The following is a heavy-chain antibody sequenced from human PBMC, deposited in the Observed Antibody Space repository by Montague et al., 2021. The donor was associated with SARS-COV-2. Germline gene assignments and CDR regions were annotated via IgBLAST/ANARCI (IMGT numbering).Heavy chain of an antibody. CDR3: ARLRDGVVPFPILGIGPYFTYYYLDV. V-gene: IGHV4-34*01. J-gene: IGHJ6*03. CDR1: GGSFSGYY. CDR2: INHGGST. Sequence: SETLSLTCAVHGGSFSGYYWYWIRQRPGKGLEWIGEINHGGSTNYNPSLKNRLTISADTSKNKFPLTLTSVAATATAVYYCARLRDGVVPFPILGIGPYFTYYYLDVWGKGTTVTVS. D-gene: IGHD3-3*01.